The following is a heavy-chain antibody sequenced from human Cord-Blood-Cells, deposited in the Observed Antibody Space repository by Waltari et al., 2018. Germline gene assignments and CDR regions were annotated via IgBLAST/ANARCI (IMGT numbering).Heavy chain of an antibody. Sequence: QVQLQQWGAGLLTLSETLSLTCAVYGGSFSGYYWSRLRQPPGKGREWIGEINHRRRTNYNPSLKSRVTISVDTSKNQFSLKLSSVTAADTAVYYCARGGSVAGNHYYYGMDVWGQGTTVTVSS. D-gene: IGHD6-19*01. V-gene: IGHV4-34*01. J-gene: IGHJ6*02. CDR2: INHRRRT. CDR1: GGSFSGYY. CDR3: ARGGSVAGNHYYYGMDV.